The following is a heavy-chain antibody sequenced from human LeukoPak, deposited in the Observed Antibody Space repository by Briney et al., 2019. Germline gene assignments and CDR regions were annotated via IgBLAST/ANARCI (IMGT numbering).Heavy chain of an antibody. Sequence: ASVKVSCTASGYTFTGYYIHWVRQAPGQGLEWMGWINSNSGGTNSAQKFQGRVTMTRDTSISTAYMALSRLRSDDTAVYYCARHPYSGSYHFDYWGQGTLVTVSS. CDR1: GYTFTGYY. V-gene: IGHV1-2*02. D-gene: IGHD1-26*01. J-gene: IGHJ4*02. CDR3: ARHPYSGSYHFDY. CDR2: INSNSGGT.